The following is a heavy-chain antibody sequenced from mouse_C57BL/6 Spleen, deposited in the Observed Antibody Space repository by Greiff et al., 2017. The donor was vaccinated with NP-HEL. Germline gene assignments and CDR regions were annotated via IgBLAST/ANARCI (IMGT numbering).Heavy chain of an antibody. CDR3: ARKRTQDYYGP. CDR2: IDPSDSYT. Sequence: QVQLQQPGAELVKPGASVKLSCKASGYTFTSYWMQWVKQRPGQGLEWIGEIDPSDSYTNYNQKFKGKATLTVDTSSSTAYMQLSSLTSEDSAVYYCARKRTQDYYGPWGTGTTVTVSS. V-gene: IGHV1-50*01. J-gene: IGHJ1*03. D-gene: IGHD1-1*01. CDR1: GYTFTSYW.